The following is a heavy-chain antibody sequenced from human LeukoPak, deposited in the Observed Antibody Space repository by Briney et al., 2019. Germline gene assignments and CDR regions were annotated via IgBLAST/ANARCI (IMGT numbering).Heavy chain of an antibody. Sequence: GRSLRLSCAASGFTFSSYAMHWVRQAPGKGLEWVAVISYDGSNKYYADSVKGRFTISRDNSKNTLYLQMNSLRAEDAAAYYCARDRFGVAEQPPDYWGQGTLVTVSS. CDR1: GFTFSSYA. V-gene: IGHV3-30-3*01. CDR2: ISYDGSNK. J-gene: IGHJ4*02. D-gene: IGHD3-3*01. CDR3: ARDRFGVAEQPPDY.